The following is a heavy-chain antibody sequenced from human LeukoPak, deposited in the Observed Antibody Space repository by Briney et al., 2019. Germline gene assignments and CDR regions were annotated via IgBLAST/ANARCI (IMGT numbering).Heavy chain of an antibody. CDR2: ISYDGSNK. CDR3: AKGRGYYGYAADYFQD. D-gene: IGHD3-10*01. V-gene: IGHV3-30*18. Sequence: GGSLRLSCAASGFTFSSYGMHWVRQTPGKGLEWVAVISYDGSNKYYVDSVKGRFTISRDNSKNTLYLQMNSLRAEDTAVYYCAKGRGYYGYAADYFQDWGQGTLVTVSS. CDR1: GFTFSSYG. J-gene: IGHJ1*01.